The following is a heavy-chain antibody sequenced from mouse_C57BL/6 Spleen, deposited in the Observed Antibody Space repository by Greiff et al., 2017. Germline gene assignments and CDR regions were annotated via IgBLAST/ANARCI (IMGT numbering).Heavy chain of an antibody. V-gene: IGHV1-80*01. CDR1: GYAFSSYW. Sequence: VQLQQSGAELVKPGASVKISCKASGYAFSSYWMNWVKQRPGKGLEWIGQIYPGDGDTNYNGKFKGKATLSADKSSITAYMQLCSLTSDDAAVYFCARGATPYFDYWGQGTTRTVSS. D-gene: IGHD3-1*01. CDR2: IYPGDGDT. J-gene: IGHJ2*01. CDR3: ARGATPYFDY.